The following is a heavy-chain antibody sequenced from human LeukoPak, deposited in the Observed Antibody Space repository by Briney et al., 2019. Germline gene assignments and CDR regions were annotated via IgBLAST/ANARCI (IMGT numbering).Heavy chain of an antibody. CDR1: GGSISSSSYY. V-gene: IGHV4-39*07. J-gene: IGHJ4*02. CDR3: ARGSGSYYKSPFDY. D-gene: IGHD3-10*01. CDR2: IYYSGST. Sequence: SETLSLTCTVSGGSISSSSYYWGWIRQPPGKGLEWIGSIYYSGSTYYNPSLKSRVTISVDTSKNQFSLKLSSVTAADTAVYYCARGSGSYYKSPFDYWGQGTLVTVSS.